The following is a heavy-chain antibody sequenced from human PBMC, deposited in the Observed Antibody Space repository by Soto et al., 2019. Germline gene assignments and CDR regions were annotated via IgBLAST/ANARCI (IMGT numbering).Heavy chain of an antibody. Sequence: EVQLVESGGGLVKPGGSLRLSCAASGFTFSSYSMNWVRQAPGKGLEWVSSISSSSSYIYYADSVKGRFTISRDNAKNSLYLQMNSLIAEDTAVYYCASDGGSGSYYKEGMDVWGQGTTVTVSS. CDR1: GFTFSSYS. J-gene: IGHJ6*02. CDR2: ISSSSSYI. CDR3: ASDGGSGSYYKEGMDV. V-gene: IGHV3-21*01. D-gene: IGHD3-10*01.